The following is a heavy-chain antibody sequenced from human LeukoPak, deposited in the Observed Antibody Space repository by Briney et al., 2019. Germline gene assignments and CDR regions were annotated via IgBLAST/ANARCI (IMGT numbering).Heavy chain of an antibody. D-gene: IGHD2-2*01. Sequence: ASVKVPCTASGYTFTSYGISWVRQAPGQGLEWMGWISAYNGNTNYAQKLQGRVTMTTDTSTSTAYMELRSLRSDDTAVYYCARDCSSTSCWRYMDVWGKGTTVTVSS. CDR3: ARDCSSTSCWRYMDV. CDR1: GYTFTSYG. J-gene: IGHJ6*03. V-gene: IGHV1-18*01. CDR2: ISAYNGNT.